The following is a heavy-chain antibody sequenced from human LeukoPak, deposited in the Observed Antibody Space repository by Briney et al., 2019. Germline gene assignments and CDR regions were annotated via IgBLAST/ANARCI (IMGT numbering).Heavy chain of an antibody. D-gene: IGHD2-21*01. CDR3: ARGDWFDP. Sequence: GASVKVSCKASGYTFTSYDINWVRQAPGQGLEWMGWVSGYNGNTNYAQKFEGRVAMTTDTSSSTAYVELRGLRSDDTAIYYCARGDWFDPWGQGTLATVSS. J-gene: IGHJ5*02. CDR1: GYTFTSYD. V-gene: IGHV1-18*01. CDR2: VSGYNGNT.